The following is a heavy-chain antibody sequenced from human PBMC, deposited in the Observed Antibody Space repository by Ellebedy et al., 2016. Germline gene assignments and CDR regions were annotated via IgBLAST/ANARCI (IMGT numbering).Heavy chain of an antibody. V-gene: IGHV4-39*01. CDR2: IYYTGSP. CDR1: GDTISSSCYY. CDR3: ARSLAVVLMVYDS. D-gene: IGHD2-8*01. J-gene: IGHJ4*02. Sequence: SETLSLXXSVSGDTISSSCYYWGWIRQPPGKGLEWIGSIYYTGSPYYNPSLRSRVTISVETSKNQLSLKLTSVTATDTAVYYCARSLAVVLMVYDSWGQGTLVTVSS.